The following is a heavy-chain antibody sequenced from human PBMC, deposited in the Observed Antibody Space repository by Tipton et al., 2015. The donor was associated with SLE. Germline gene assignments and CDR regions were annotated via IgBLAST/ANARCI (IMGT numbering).Heavy chain of an antibody. Sequence: TLSLTCTVSGGSISSYYWSWIRQPPGKGLEWIGYIYYSGSTNYNPSLKSRVAISVDTSKNQFSLKLSSVTAADTAVYYCAREVVGADDAFDIWAKGQWSSSLQ. CDR2: IYYSGST. V-gene: IGHV4-59*01. CDR3: AREVVGADDAFDI. CDR1: GGSISSYY. J-gene: IGHJ3*02. D-gene: IGHD1-26*01.